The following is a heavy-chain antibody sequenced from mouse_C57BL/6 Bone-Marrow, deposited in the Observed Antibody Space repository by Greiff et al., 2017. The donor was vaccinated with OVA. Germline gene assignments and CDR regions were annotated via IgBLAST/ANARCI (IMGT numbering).Heavy chain of an antibody. CDR3: ARHYYGSSYY. D-gene: IGHD1-1*01. V-gene: IGHV5-6*02. CDR2: ISSGGSYT. CDR1: GFTFSSYG. J-gene: IGHJ2*01. Sequence: EVKLVESGGDLVKPGGSLKLSCAASGFTFSSYGMSWVRQTPDKRLEWVATISSGGSYTYYPDSVKGRFTISRDNAKNTLYLQMSSRKSEDTAMYYCARHYYGSSYYWGQGTTLTVSS.